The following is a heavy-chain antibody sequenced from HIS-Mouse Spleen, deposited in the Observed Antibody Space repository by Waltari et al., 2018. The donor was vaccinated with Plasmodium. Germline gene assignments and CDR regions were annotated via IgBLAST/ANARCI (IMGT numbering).Heavy chain of an antibody. CDR3: ARDHNWNYDY. D-gene: IGHD1-7*01. Sequence: EVQLVESGGGLVKPGGSLRLSCAASGITFSSYSMNWVRQAPGKGLECVSSISSSSSYKYYADSVKGRFTSSRDNAKNSLYLQMNSLRAEDTAVYYCARDHNWNYDYWGQGTLVTVSS. J-gene: IGHJ4*02. V-gene: IGHV3-21*01. CDR2: ISSSSSYK. CDR1: GITFSSYS.